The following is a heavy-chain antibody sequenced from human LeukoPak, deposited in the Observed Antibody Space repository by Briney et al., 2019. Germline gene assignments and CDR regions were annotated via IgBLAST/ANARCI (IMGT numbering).Heavy chain of an antibody. CDR3: ARREGLVSGWPLDN. V-gene: IGHV1-2*02. D-gene: IGHD6-19*01. CDR2: INPNSGDA. Sequence: ASVKVSCKASGYTFTGYHMHWVRQAPGQGLEWMGWINPNSGDAIYSPKFQGRVTMTGDTSIRTAYMELTRLRSDDTAVYFCARREGLVSGWPLDNWGQGTLVTVSS. CDR1: GYTFTGYH. J-gene: IGHJ4*02.